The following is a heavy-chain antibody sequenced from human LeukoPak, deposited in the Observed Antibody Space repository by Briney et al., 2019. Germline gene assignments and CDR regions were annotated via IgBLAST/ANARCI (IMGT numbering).Heavy chain of an antibody. Sequence: SETLSLTCTVSGGSISSSVYYWGWIRQPPGKGLEWIGTIYYGGSTYYNPSLKSRVTISVDTSKNQFSLKLSSVTAADTAVYYCARSSEGRYYYDSSGYSYYYYYMDVWGKGTTVTISS. V-gene: IGHV4-39*07. CDR3: ARSSEGRYYYDSSGYSYYYYYMDV. D-gene: IGHD3-22*01. CDR1: GGSISSSVYY. J-gene: IGHJ6*03. CDR2: IYYGGST.